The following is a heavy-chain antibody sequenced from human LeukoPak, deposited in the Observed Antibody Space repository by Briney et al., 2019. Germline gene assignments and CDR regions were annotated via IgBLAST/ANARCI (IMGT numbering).Heavy chain of an antibody. CDR2: VYYSGTT. V-gene: IGHV4-39*07. CDR1: GGSISLSYYY. J-gene: IGHJ4*02. D-gene: IGHD6-19*01. Sequence: KPSETLSLTCSVSGGSISLSYYYWGWSRQPPGKALEWIGSVYYSGTTSYNPSLKSRVTISVDMSKNHFSLRLSSVTAADTAMYYCARGTLYSGWSYYFDYWGQGSQVTVSS. CDR3: ARGTLYSGWSYYFDY.